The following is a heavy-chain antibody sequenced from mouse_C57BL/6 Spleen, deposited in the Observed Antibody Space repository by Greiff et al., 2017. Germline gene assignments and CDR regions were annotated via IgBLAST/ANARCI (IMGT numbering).Heavy chain of an antibody. V-gene: IGHV1-64*01. CDR2: IHPNSGST. J-gene: IGHJ1*03. D-gene: IGHD1-1*01. Sequence: QVQLQQPGAELVKPGASVKLSCKASGYTFTSYWMHWVKQRPGQGLEWIGMIHPNSGSTNYNEKFKSKATLTVDKSSSTAYMQLSSLTSEDSAVYYGARGENFYYGSSYGYSRVWGTGTTVTVSS. CDR1: GYTFTSYW. CDR3: ARGENFYYGSSYGYSRV.